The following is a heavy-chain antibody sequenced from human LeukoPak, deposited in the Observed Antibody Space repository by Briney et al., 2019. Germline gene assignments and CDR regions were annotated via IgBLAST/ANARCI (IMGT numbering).Heavy chain of an antibody. D-gene: IGHD3-22*01. CDR3: ASNQYYYDSSGYYPGGI. CDR2: IYSGGST. V-gene: IGHV3-66*02. CDR1: GFTVSSNY. J-gene: IGHJ3*02. Sequence: PGASLRLSCAASGFTVSSNYMSWVRQAPGKGLEWVSVIYSGGSTYYADSVKGRFTISRDNSKNTLYLQMNSLRAEDTAVYYCASNQYYYDSSGYYPGGIWGQGTMVTVSS.